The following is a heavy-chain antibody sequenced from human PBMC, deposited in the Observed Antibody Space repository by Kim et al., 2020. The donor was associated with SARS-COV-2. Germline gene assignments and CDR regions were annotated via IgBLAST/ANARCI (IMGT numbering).Heavy chain of an antibody. CDR3: AKDGNDGDLDY. D-gene: IGHD4-17*01. CDR2: IWYDGSNK. Sequence: GGSLRLSCAASGFTFSSYGMHWVRQAPGKGLEWVAVIWYDGSNKYYADAEKRRFTISGDNSKNTQYLQKNSLRAEETAVYYCAKDGNDGDLDYWGQGTL. J-gene: IGHJ4*02. V-gene: IGHV3-33*06. CDR1: GFTFSSYG.